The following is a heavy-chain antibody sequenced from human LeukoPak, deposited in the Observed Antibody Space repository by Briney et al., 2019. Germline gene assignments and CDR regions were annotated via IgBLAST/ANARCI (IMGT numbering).Heavy chain of an antibody. J-gene: IGHJ6*02. V-gene: IGHV4-34*01. Sequence: PSETLSLTCAVYGGSFSGYYWSWIRQPPGKGLEWIGEINHSGSTNYNPSLKSRVTISVDTSKNQFSLKLSSVTAADTAVYYCARGHLRPIAVRSYGMDVWGQGTTVTVSS. CDR2: INHSGST. CDR1: GGSFSGYY. D-gene: IGHD6-6*01. CDR3: ARGHLRPIAVRSYGMDV.